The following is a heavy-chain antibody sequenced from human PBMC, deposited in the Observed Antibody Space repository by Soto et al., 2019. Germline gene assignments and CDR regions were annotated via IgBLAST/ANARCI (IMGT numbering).Heavy chain of an antibody. V-gene: IGHV1-69*13. CDR2: IIPIFGTA. CDR3: ARSPGYSGSPLVDYGMDV. Sequence: SVKVSCKASGGTFSSYAISWVRQAPGQGLEWMGGIIPIFGTANYAQKFQGRVTITADESTSTAYMELSSLRSEDTAVYYCARSPGYSGSPLVDYGMDVWGQGTTVTVSS. CDR1: GGTFSSYA. D-gene: IGHD1-26*01. J-gene: IGHJ6*02.